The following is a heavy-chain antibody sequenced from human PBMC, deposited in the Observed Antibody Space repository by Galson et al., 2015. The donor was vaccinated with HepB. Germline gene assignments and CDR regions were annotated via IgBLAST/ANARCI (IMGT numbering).Heavy chain of an antibody. J-gene: IGHJ4*02. Sequence: SVKVSCKSFDYTFTNFGISGVRQAPRQGLEWMGWISAYNGNKNYAQNLQGRVTMTTDTSTSTAYMVLRSLRSDDTAIYYCARARYSTSPPDYWGQGTLVTVSS. CDR2: ISAYNGNK. CDR1: DYTFTNFG. V-gene: IGHV1-18*04. CDR3: ARARYSTSPPDY. D-gene: IGHD6-6*01.